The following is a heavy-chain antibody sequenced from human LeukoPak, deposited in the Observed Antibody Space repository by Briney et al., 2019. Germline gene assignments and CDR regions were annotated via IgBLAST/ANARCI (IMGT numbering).Heavy chain of an antibody. CDR3: ARGSGSGWPLDR. J-gene: IGHJ5*02. D-gene: IGHD6-19*01. V-gene: IGHV3-11*05. CDR1: EFSFSDYY. Sequence: GGSLTLSCAASEFSFSDYYMSWIRQAPGKGLVWVSYISSSTSYTNYADSVKGRFNISRDNAKNSLYLQMNSLRAEDTAVYYCARGSGSGWPLDRWGQGTLVTVSS. CDR2: ISSSTSYT.